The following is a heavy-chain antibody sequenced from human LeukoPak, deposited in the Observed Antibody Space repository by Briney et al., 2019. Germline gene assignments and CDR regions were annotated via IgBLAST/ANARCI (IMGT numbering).Heavy chain of an antibody. CDR2: IYPGDSDT. J-gene: IGHJ4*02. Sequence: GESLKISCKGSGYSFTSYWIGWVRQMPGKGLEWMGIIYPGDSDTRYSPSFQGQVTISAAKSISTAYLQWSSLKASNTAMYYCARHPAVAGTPPGRDPDNYFYYWGQGTLVTVSS. CDR1: GYSFTSYW. D-gene: IGHD6-13*01. CDR3: ARHPAVAGTPPGRDPDNYFYY. V-gene: IGHV5-51*01.